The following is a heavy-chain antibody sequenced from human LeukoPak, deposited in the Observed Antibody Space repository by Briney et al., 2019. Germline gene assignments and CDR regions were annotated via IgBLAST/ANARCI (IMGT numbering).Heavy chain of an antibody. CDR1: GFTFSSSA. V-gene: IGHV3-23*01. J-gene: IGHJ4*02. CDR3: ASQGIVGTTALFDY. D-gene: IGHD1-26*01. Sequence: GGSLRLSCAASGFTFSSSAMSWVRQAPGKGLEWVSVISGSGGSTYYADSVKGRFTISRDNSKSTLYLQMDSLRAEDTAVYYCASQGIVGTTALFDYWGQGTLVTVSS. CDR2: ISGSGGST.